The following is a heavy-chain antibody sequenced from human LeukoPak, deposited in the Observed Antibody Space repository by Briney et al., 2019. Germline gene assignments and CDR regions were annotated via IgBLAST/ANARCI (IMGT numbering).Heavy chain of an antibody. Sequence: SVKVSCKASGGTFDSYAISWVRQAPGQGLEWMGRIIPLLDIVNYAQNFQGRVTITADKSTSTAYMELSSLRSDDTAVYYCASPEGRYFDWLLWAYWGQGALVTVSS. CDR3: ASPEGRYFDWLLWAY. J-gene: IGHJ4*02. CDR2: IIPLLDIV. V-gene: IGHV1-69*04. D-gene: IGHD3-9*01. CDR1: GGTFDSYA.